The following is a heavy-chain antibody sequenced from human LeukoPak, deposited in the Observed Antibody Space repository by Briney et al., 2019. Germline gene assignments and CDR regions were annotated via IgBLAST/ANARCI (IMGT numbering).Heavy chain of an antibody. CDR1: GFSLTNYW. CDR2: MSSDGSST. D-gene: IGHD4-11*01. J-gene: IGHJ4*02. CDR3: ARDRTVYSNYAFL. V-gene: IGHV3-74*01. Sequence: GGSSRLSCSASGFSLTNYWMHWVRQAPGKGLVWVPHMSSDGSSTSYADSVKGRFTISRDTAKNTLYLQMNSLRAEDTAVYYCARDRTVYSNYAFLWGQGTLVTVSS.